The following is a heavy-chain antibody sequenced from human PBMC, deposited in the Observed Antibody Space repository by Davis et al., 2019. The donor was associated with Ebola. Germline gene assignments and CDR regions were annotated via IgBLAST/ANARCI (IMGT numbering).Heavy chain of an antibody. Sequence: VSVKVSCKSSGYTFTSYGLVWVRQAPGLGLEWMGWISGFNTNTNFAQKLQGRVTVSKDTSTNTAYMDLRSLTSDDTAIYYCARAPNYDVLTGTSSYYFDYWGQGTLVTVSS. CDR2: ISGFNTNT. D-gene: IGHD3-9*01. CDR1: GYTFTSYG. V-gene: IGHV1-18*04. CDR3: ARAPNYDVLTGTSSYYFDY. J-gene: IGHJ4*02.